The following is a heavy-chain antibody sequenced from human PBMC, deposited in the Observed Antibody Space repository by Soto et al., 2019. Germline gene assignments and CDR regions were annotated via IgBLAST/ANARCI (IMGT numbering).Heavy chain of an antibody. Sequence: PGGSLRLSCAASGFSFSTFAMSWVRQAPGKGLEWVSTISGSGGSTYYADSVKGRFTISRDNSKNSLYLQLSSLRAEDTAVYYCAKGNEGGSPLLPLDSWAQGTLVTVSS. CDR3: AKGNEGGSPLLPLDS. CDR1: GFSFSTFA. D-gene: IGHD2-15*01. J-gene: IGHJ4*02. V-gene: IGHV3-23*01. CDR2: ISGSGGST.